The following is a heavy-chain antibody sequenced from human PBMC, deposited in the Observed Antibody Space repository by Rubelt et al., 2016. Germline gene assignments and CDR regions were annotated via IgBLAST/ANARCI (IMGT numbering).Heavy chain of an antibody. V-gene: IGHV3-48*02. J-gene: IGHJ4*02. CDR2: ISSSSSTI. CDR3: ARGGLGQWLVNGIYYFDY. Sequence: YISSSSSTIYYADSVKGRFTISRDNAKNSLYLQMNSLRDEDTAVYYCARGGLGQWLVNGIYYFDYWGQGTLVTVSS. D-gene: IGHD6-19*01.